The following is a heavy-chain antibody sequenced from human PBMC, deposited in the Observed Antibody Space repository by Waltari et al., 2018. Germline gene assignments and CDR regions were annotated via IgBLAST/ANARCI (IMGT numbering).Heavy chain of an antibody. D-gene: IGHD6-19*01. CDR1: GFPFDDYA. J-gene: IGHJ4*02. V-gene: IGHV3-43D*03. CDR3: AKDSRGYSGWVDY. CDR2: MSWEGSTT. Sequence: EVQLVESGGVVVQPGGSLRLSCEASGFPFDDYAMHWVRQAPGKGLEWVSLMSWEGSTTSYADSVKGRFTSSRDNSKNSLYLQMNSLRAEDNALYYCAKDSRGYSGWVDYWGQGTLVTVSS.